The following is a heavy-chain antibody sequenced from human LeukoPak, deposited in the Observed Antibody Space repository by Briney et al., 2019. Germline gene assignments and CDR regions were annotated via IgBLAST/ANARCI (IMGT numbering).Heavy chain of an antibody. CDR2: IIPIFGTA. V-gene: IGHV1-69*13. CDR1: GGTFSSYA. Sequence: ASVKVSCKASGGTFSSYAISWVRQAPGQGLEWMGGIIPIFGTANYAQKFQGRVTITADESTSTAYMELSSLRSEDTAVYYCARPNTYYYDSSGYYYEYFDYWGQGTLVTVSS. CDR3: ARPNTYYYDSSGYYYEYFDY. D-gene: IGHD3-22*01. J-gene: IGHJ4*02.